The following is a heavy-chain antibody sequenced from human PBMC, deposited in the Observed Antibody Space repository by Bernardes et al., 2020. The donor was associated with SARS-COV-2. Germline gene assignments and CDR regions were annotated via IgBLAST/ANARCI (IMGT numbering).Heavy chain of an antibody. CDR1: GNTFTNCN. Sequence: ASVKVSCTASGNTFTNCNINWVRQATGQGLEWMGRMNPNSGDTAYAQEFQGRVTMTRNTSISTVYMELSNLTSEDTAVYFCARHDSGNTGFDPWGQGTLVTV. J-gene: IGHJ5*02. CDR2: MNPNSGDT. CDR3: ARHDSGNTGFDP. V-gene: IGHV1-8*01. D-gene: IGHD4-17*01.